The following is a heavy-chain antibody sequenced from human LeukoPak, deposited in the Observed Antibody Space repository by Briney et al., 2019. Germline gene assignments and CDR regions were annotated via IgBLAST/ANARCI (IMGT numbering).Heavy chain of an antibody. V-gene: IGHV1-18*01. D-gene: IGHD3-9*01. CDR3: ARSDILTGWYYFDY. J-gene: IGHJ4*02. Sequence: GASVKVSCKASGYTFTSYGISWVRQAPGQGLEWMGWISAYNGNTNYAQKLQGRVTMTTDTSTSTAYMELRSLRSDDTAVYYCARSDILTGWYYFDYWGQGTLVTVSS. CDR1: GYTFTSYG. CDR2: ISAYNGNT.